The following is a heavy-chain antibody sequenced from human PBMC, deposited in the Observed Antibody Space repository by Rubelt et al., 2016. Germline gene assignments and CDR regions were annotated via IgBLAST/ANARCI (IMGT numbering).Heavy chain of an antibody. V-gene: IGHV3-15*01. Sequence: LEWVGRIKSKTDGGTTDYAAPVKGRFTIPRDDSKNTLYLQMNSLKTADTAVYYCTTCIVLVPAAIWWGGMDVWGQGTTVTVSS. D-gene: IGHD2-2*01. J-gene: IGHJ6*02. CDR3: TTCIVLVPAAIWWGGMDV. CDR2: IKSKTDGGTT.